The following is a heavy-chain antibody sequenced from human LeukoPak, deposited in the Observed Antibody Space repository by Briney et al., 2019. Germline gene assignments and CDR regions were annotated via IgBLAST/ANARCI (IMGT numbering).Heavy chain of an antibody. CDR2: IDPRDSYT. CDR1: GYSFTSYW. Sequence: GESLKISCKVSGYSFTSYWIGWVRQMPGKSLEWMGRIDPRDSYTKYSPSFEGHVTISVDKSISSAFLQWNSLKASDTAIYYCATGASKVTTDFANYWGQGTQVAVSS. J-gene: IGHJ1*01. V-gene: IGHV5-10-1*01. D-gene: IGHD4-17*01. CDR3: ATGASKVTTDFANY.